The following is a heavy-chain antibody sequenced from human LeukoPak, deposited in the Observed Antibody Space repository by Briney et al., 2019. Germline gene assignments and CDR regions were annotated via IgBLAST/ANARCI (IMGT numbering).Heavy chain of an antibody. CDR2: ISGSGGNT. CDR3: AKGTGINHYHWIDP. V-gene: IGHV3-23*01. Sequence: GGSLRLSCAASKVTFSDYAMNWVRQAPGKGLEWVSGISGSGGNTYYADSVKGRFTISRDNPKNTLYPQMNSLRAEDTALYCAKGTGINHYHWIDPWGQGTQVTVSS. J-gene: IGHJ5*02. D-gene: IGHD3/OR15-3a*01. CDR1: KVTFSDYA.